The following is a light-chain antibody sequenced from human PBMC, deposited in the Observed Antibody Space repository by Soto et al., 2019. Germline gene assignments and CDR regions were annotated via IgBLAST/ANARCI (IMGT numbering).Light chain of an antibody. J-gene: IGKJ3*01. CDR3: QQRSNWPLT. CDR1: QSVSSY. V-gene: IGKV3-11*01. CDR2: DAS. Sequence: EIVLTQSRATLSLSPGERATLSCRASQSVSSYLAWYQQKPGQAPRLLIYDASNRATGIPARFSGSGSGTDFTLTLSSLEPEDFAVYYCQQRSNWPLTFGPGTKVDIK.